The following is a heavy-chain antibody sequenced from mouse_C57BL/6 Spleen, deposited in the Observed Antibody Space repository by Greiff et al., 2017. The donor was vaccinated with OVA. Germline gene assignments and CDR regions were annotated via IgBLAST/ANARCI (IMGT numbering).Heavy chain of an antibody. J-gene: IGHJ4*01. D-gene: IGHD1-1*01. Sequence: VQLQQSGPELVKPGASVKISCKASGYTFTDYYMNWVKQSHGKSLEWIGDINPNNGGTSYNQKFKGKATLTVDKSSSTAYMELRSLTSEDSAVYYCARDGRDYYAMDYWGQGTSVTVSS. V-gene: IGHV1-26*01. CDR2: INPNNGGT. CDR3: ARDGRDYYAMDY. CDR1: GYTFTDYY.